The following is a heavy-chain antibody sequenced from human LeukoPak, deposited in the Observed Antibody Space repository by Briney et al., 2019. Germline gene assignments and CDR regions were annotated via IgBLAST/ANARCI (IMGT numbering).Heavy chain of an antibody. CDR3: AKDMEPAYDILTGYHDY. D-gene: IGHD3-9*01. CDR2: ISGSGGST. Sequence: GGSLRLSCAASGFTFSSYAMSWVRQAPGKGLEWVSAISGSGGSTYYADSVKGRFTISRDNSKNTLYLQMNSLRAEDTAVYYCAKDMEPAYDILTGYHDYWGQGTLVTVSS. V-gene: IGHV3-23*01. J-gene: IGHJ4*02. CDR1: GFTFSSYA.